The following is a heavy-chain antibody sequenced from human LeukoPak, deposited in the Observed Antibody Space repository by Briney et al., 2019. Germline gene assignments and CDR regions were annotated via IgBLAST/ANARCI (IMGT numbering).Heavy chain of an antibody. V-gene: IGHV3-23*01. Sequence: TGGSLRLSCSASGFTFSSYAMHWVRQAPGKGLEWVSAISGSGGSTYYADSVKGRFTISRDNSKNTLYLQMNSLRAEDTAVYYCAKDMRFDWTPYYFDYWGQGTLVTVSP. CDR1: GFTFSSYA. CDR3: AKDMRFDWTPYYFDY. CDR2: ISGSGGST. D-gene: IGHD3-9*01. J-gene: IGHJ4*02.